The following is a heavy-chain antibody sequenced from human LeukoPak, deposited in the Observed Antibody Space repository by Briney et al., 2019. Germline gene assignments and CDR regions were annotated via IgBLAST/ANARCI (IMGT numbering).Heavy chain of an antibody. Sequence: GGSLRLSCAAPGFTFSNYAVSWVRQAPGKGLEWVSAISGSGGSTYYADSVKGRFTISRDNSKNTLYLQMNSLRAEDTAVYYCAKDQLFGWAQIDYWGQGTLVTVSS. J-gene: IGHJ4*02. CDR1: GFTFSNYA. V-gene: IGHV3-23*01. D-gene: IGHD3-10*01. CDR3: AKDQLFGWAQIDY. CDR2: ISGSGGST.